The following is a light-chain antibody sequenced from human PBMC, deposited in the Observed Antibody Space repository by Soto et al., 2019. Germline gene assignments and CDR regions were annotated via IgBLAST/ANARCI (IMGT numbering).Light chain of an antibody. Sequence: QSVLTQPASVSGSPGQSITISCTGTSSDVGAYNYVSWYQQHPGKAPKLMIYEVSNRPSGVSNRFSGSKSGNTASLTISGLQAEDEADYYCSSYTNSNTRVFGGGTKVTVL. CDR1: SSDVGAYNY. J-gene: IGLJ3*02. CDR3: SSYTNSNTRV. CDR2: EVS. V-gene: IGLV2-14*01.